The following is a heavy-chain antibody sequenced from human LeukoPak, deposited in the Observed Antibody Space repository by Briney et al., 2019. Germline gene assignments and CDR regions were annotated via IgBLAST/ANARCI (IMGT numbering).Heavy chain of an antibody. D-gene: IGHD5-12*01. CDR3: ARAHERGATIKGKWFDP. Sequence: SETLSLTCTVSGGSVSRSPYYWGWIRQPPGKGLEWIGNIYYSGSTYYNPSLNSRVTISVDTSKNQFSLKVRSVTAADTALYYCARAHERGATIKGKWFDPWGQGTLVTVSS. V-gene: IGHV4-39*07. CDR1: GGSVSRSPYY. J-gene: IGHJ5*02. CDR2: IYYSGST.